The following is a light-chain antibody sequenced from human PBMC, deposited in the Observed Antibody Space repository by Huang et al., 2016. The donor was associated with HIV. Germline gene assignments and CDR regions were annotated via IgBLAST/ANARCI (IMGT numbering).Light chain of an antibody. V-gene: IGKV3-20*01. J-gene: IGKJ2*01. Sequence: EIVLTQSPGTLSLSPGERATLSCRASQSVNANYLAWYQQKPGQATRLLIYSASSRATGIPDRFTGTGSGTDFTLTISKLEPEDFAVYYCQQYGNSPYTFGQGTKLEIK. CDR3: QQYGNSPYT. CDR1: QSVNANY. CDR2: SAS.